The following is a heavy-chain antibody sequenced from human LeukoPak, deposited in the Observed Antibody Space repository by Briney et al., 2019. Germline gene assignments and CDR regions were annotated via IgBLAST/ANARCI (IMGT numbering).Heavy chain of an antibody. CDR2: IPYDGTNK. CDR3: AKFLLPTTVVAPTGL. D-gene: IGHD4-23*01. CDR1: GFTFSSYG. Sequence: GRSLRLSCAASGFTFSSYGMHWVRQAPGKGLEWVAVIPYDGTNKYYADSVKGRFTISRDNSKNTLYLQMNSLRAEDTAVYYCAKFLLPTTVVAPTGLWGQGTLVTVSS. V-gene: IGHV3-30*18. J-gene: IGHJ4*02.